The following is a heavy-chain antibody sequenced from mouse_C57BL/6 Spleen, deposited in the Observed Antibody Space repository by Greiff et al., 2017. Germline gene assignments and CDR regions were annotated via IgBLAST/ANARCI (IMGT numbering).Heavy chain of an antibody. CDR2: IDPEDGET. V-gene: IGHV14-2*01. Sequence: VQLKHSGAELVKPGASVKLSCTASGFNIKDYYMHWVKQRTEQGLEWIGRIDPEDGETKYAPKFQGKATITADTSSNTAYLQLSSLTSEDTAVYYCAAYYYGSTTHWYFDVWGTGTTVTVSS. D-gene: IGHD1-1*01. CDR3: AAYYYGSTTHWYFDV. CDR1: GFNIKDYY. J-gene: IGHJ1*03.